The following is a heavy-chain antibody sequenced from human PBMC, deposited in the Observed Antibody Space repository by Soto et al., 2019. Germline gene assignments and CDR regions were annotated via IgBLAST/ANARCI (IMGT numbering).Heavy chain of an antibody. Sequence: SETLSLTCAVYGGSFSGYYWSWIRQPPGKGLEWIGEINHSGSTNYNPSLKSRVTISVDTSKNQFSLKLSSVTAADTAVYYCARGGEGEWLAPYYYYGMDAWGQGTTVTVSS. CDR3: ARGGEGEWLAPYYYYGMDA. J-gene: IGHJ6*02. D-gene: IGHD6-19*01. V-gene: IGHV4-34*01. CDR2: INHSGST. CDR1: GGSFSGYY.